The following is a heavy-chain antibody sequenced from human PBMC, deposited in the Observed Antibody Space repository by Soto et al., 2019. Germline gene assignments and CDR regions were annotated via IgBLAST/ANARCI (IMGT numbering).Heavy chain of an antibody. CDR1: GCTFSSYA. D-gene: IGHD5-18*01. CDR3: ARDRGGYSSRAPEYYFDY. Sequence: SVKVSCKASGCTFSSYAISWVRQAPGQGLEWMGGIIPIFGTANYAQKFQGRVTITADESTSTAYMELSSLRSEDTAVYYCARDRGGYSSRAPEYYFDYWGQGTLVTVSS. V-gene: IGHV1-69*13. J-gene: IGHJ4*02. CDR2: IIPIFGTA.